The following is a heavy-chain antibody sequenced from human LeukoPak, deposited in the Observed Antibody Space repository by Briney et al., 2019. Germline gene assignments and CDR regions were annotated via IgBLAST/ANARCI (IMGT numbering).Heavy chain of an antibody. CDR2: ISSDGSTK. CDR3: ARTLIAAIVLLPHY. V-gene: IGHV3-30-3*01. Sequence: GGSLRLSCAASGFTFSSHAMHWVRQAPGKGLEWVAVISSDGSTKYYAESVKGRFIISRDNSKNTLYLQMNSLRAEDTAVYYCARTLIAAIVLLPHYWGQGTLVTVSS. J-gene: IGHJ4*02. D-gene: IGHD6-13*01. CDR1: GFTFSSHA.